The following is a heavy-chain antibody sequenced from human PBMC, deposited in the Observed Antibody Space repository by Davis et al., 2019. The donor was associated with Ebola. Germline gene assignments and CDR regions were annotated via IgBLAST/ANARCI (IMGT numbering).Heavy chain of an antibody. CDR2: INPHNGNT. D-gene: IGHD3-3*01. CDR1: GYTFTSYG. J-gene: IGHJ4*02. V-gene: IGHV1-18*04. Sequence: ASVKVSCKASGYTFTSYGITWVRQAPGQGLEWMEWINPHNGNTNYAQNVQGRVTMTTDTSTSTAYMEVGSLKSDDTAVYYCARAQFPTTSGHWGQGTLVTVSS. CDR3: ARAQFPTTSGH.